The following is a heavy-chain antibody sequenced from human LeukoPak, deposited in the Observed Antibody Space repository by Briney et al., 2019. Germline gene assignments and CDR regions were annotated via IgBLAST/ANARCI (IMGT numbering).Heavy chain of an antibody. Sequence: GGSLRLSCAASGFTFSRFGMNWVRQAPGKGLEWISYISSSSSTIYYADSVKGRFTISRDNAKNSLYLQMNSLRAEDTAVYYCARYWDLDYGDYEYFQHWGQGTLVTVSS. CDR3: ARYWDLDYGDYEYFQH. D-gene: IGHD4-17*01. CDR2: ISSSSSTI. J-gene: IGHJ1*01. CDR1: GFTFSRFG. V-gene: IGHV3-48*01.